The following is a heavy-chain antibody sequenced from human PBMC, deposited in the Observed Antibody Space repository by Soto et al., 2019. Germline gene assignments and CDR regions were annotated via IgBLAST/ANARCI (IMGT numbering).Heavy chain of an antibody. J-gene: IGHJ4*02. V-gene: IGHV3-30-3*01. Sequence: SLRLSCAASGFTFSTYTMHWVRQAPGKGLEWVTVISYDGSNKYYADSVKGRFTISRDNSKNTLFLQMNSLRAEDTAVYYCARGGYYGSGNDYFDYWGRGTLVTVSS. CDR1: GFTFSTYT. CDR2: ISYDGSNK. CDR3: ARGGYYGSGNDYFDY. D-gene: IGHD3-10*01.